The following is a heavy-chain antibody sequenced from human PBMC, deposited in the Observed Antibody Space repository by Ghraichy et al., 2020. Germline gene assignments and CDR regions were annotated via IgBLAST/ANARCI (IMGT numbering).Heavy chain of an antibody. CDR1: GFTFRSHA. J-gene: IGHJ6*02. CDR3: AKALTYCSGGSCYSAMDV. D-gene: IGHD2-15*01. Sequence: GSLRLSCAASGFTFRSHAMSWVRQAPGKGLEWVSGISGSDDSTYYADSVKGRFTISRDNSKNTLYLQMNSLRAEDAAIYYCAKALTYCSGGSCYSAMDVWGQGTTVTVSS. CDR2: ISGSDDST. V-gene: IGHV3-23*01.